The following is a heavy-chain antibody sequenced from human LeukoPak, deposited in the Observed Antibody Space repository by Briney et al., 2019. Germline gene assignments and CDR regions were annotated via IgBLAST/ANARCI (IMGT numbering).Heavy chain of an antibody. V-gene: IGHV2-70*04. D-gene: IGHD6-13*01. J-gene: IGHJ4*02. CDR2: IDWDDDK. Sequence: SGPTVVKPTQTLTLTCTFSGFSLTTSAMRVSWIRQPPGKALERLAHIDWDDDKFYSTSLKTRLTISKDTSKNQVVLTMTNMDPVDTGTYYCARELYSSSWYFDSWGQGTLVTVSS. CDR1: GFSLTTSAMR. CDR3: ARELYSSSWYFDS.